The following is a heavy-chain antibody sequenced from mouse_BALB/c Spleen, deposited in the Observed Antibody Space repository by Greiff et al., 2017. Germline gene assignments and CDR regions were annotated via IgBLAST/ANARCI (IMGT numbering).Heavy chain of an antibody. CDR3: ARNAYYGNRGAMDY. Sequence: QVQLKESGPGLVQPSQSLSITCTVSGFSLTSYGVHWVRQSPGKGLEWLGVIWSGGSTDYNAAFISRLSISTDNSTSQVFFKMNSLQANDTAIYYCARNAYYGNRGAMDYWGQGTSVTVSS. J-gene: IGHJ4*01. V-gene: IGHV2-2*02. CDR1: GFSLTSYG. CDR2: IWSGGST. D-gene: IGHD2-10*01.